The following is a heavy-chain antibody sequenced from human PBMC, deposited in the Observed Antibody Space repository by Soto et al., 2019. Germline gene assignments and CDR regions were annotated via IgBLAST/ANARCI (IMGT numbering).Heavy chain of an antibody. D-gene: IGHD2-2*01. J-gene: IGHJ4*02. CDR1: GFTFSSYA. CDR2: ISSNGGST. V-gene: IGHV3-64*01. CDR3: ARAASELPAADLDY. Sequence: GGSLRLSCAASGFTFSSYAMHWVRQAPGKGLEYVSAISSNGGSTYYANSVKGRFTISRDNSKNTLYLQMGSLRAEDMAVYYCARAASELPAADLDYWGQGTLVTVSS.